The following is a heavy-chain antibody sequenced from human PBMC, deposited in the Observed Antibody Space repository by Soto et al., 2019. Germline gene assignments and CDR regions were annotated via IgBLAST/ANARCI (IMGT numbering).Heavy chain of an antibody. D-gene: IGHD2-8*01. V-gene: IGHV3-30-3*01. Sequence: PVGSLRLSCEDSGFTFSSFALHWLRQARGKGLEWVALISYDGSDKYFADSVKGRFTISRDDPKNKVYLQMNSLRDEDTAVFYCARGFRLTPYYGMDVWGQGTTVTVSS. CDR1: GFTFSSFA. J-gene: IGHJ6*02. CDR3: ARGFRLTPYYGMDV. CDR2: ISYDGSDK.